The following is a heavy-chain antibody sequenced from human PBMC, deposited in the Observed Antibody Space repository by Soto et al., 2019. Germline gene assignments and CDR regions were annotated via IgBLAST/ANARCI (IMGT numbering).Heavy chain of an antibody. J-gene: IGHJ4*02. D-gene: IGHD1-1*01. CDR1: EFTFSSYW. V-gene: IGHV3-74*01. Sequence: PGGSLRLSCAASEFTFSSYWMHWVRQAPGRGLVWVSRIIGDGTSTTYADSVKGRFTISRDNAKNTLYLQMNSLRADDTAIYYCARVPVNSGKFDYWGQGTLVTVSS. CDR2: IIGDGTST. CDR3: ARVPVNSGKFDY.